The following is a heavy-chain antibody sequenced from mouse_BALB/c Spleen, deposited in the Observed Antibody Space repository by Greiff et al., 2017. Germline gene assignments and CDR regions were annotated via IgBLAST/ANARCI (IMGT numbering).Heavy chain of an antibody. CDR2: INPSNGGT. D-gene: IGHD1-1*01. J-gene: IGHJ4*01. V-gene: IGHV1S81*02. CDR1: GYTFTSYY. Sequence: QVQLQQSGAELVKPGASVKLSCKASGYTFTSYYMYWVKQRPGQGLEWIGEINPSNGGTNFNEKFKSKATLTVDKSSSTAYMQLSSLTSEDSAVYYCTRGTTVVATEYYAMDYWGQGTSVTVSS. CDR3: TRGTTVVATEYYAMDY.